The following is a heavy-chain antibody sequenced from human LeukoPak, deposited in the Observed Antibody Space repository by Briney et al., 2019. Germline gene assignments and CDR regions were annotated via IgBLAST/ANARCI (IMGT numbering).Heavy chain of an antibody. D-gene: IGHD2-2*01. V-gene: IGHV4-59*01. Sequence: SETLSLTCTVSGGSISSYYWSWIRQPPGKGLEWIGYIYYSGSTNYNPSLKSRVTISVDTSKNQFSLKLSSVTAADTAVYYCARSRALCSSTSCYPYYYYGMDVWGQGTTVTVSS. CDR2: IYYSGST. CDR1: GGSISSYY. J-gene: IGHJ6*02. CDR3: ARSRALCSSTSCYPYYYYGMDV.